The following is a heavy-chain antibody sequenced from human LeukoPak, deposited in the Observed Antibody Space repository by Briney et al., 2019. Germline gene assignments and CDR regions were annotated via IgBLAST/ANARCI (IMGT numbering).Heavy chain of an antibody. D-gene: IGHD3-22*01. V-gene: IGHV3-23*01. J-gene: IGHJ4*02. Sequence: GGSLRLSCAASGFTFSSYAMSWVRQAPGKGLEWVSAISGSGGSTYYADSVKGRFTISRDNSKNTLYLQMNSLRAEDTAVYYCARRYYDSSGYGFDYWGQGTLVTVSS. CDR3: ARRYYDSSGYGFDY. CDR2: ISGSGGST. CDR1: GFTFSSYA.